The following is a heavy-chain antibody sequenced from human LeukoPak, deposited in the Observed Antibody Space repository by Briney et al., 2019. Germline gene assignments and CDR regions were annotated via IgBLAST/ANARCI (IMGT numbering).Heavy chain of an antibody. CDR1: GFTFSDYY. D-gene: IGHD7-27*01. J-gene: IGHJ4*02. Sequence: GGSLRLSCAASGFTFSDYYMSWIRQAPGKGLEWVSYISSSGSTIYYADSVKGRFTISRDNAKNSLYLQMNSLRAEDTAVYYCARVENWGPAAYFDYWGQGTLVTVSS. CDR2: ISSSGSTI. V-gene: IGHV3-11*01. CDR3: ARVENWGPAAYFDY.